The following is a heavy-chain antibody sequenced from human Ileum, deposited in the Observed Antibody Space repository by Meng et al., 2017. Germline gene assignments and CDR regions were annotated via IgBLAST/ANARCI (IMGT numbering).Heavy chain of an antibody. Sequence: QITLKESGPTLVKPTETLTLTCTFSGFSLTTGGVGVGWIRQPPGKALEWLALIYWDDDKRYSPSLKNRLAITTDTSKNQVVLTMANMDPMDTGTYYCAHSPQGYFDYWGPGTLVTVSS. CDR3: AHSPQGYFDY. J-gene: IGHJ4*02. CDR1: GFSLTTGGVG. V-gene: IGHV2-5*02. CDR2: IYWDDDK.